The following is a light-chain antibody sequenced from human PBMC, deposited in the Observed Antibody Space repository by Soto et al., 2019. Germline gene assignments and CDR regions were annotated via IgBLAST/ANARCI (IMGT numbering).Light chain of an antibody. Sequence: QSVLTQPASVSGSPGQSITISCTGTSSDVGGYNYVSCYQQHAGKAPKLMIYEVSNRPSGVSNRFSGSKSGNTASLTISGLQAEDAADYYCSSYTSSSPLVLGGGTKVTVL. J-gene: IGLJ2*01. V-gene: IGLV2-14*01. CDR3: SSYTSSSPLV. CDR1: SSDVGGYNY. CDR2: EVS.